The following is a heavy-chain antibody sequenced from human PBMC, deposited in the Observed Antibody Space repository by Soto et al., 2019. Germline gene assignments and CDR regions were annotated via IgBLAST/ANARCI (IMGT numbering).Heavy chain of an antibody. CDR1: GGTFGSYA. J-gene: IGHJ5*02. D-gene: IGHD3-22*01. CDR2: IIPIFSTP. Sequence: QVQLVQSGAEVKKPGSSVKVSCKTSGGTFGSYAISWVRQAPGQGLEWMGGIIPIFSTPNYAQKLQGRVTITADESTSTAYMEWSSLRSEDTAVYYCARPIQYYFDTSAQSAWFDPWGQGTLVTVSS. V-gene: IGHV1-69*12. CDR3: ARPIQYYFDTSAQSAWFDP.